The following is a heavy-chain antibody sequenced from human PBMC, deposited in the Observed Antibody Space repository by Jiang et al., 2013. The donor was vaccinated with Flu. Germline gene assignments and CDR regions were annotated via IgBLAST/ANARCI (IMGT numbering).Heavy chain of an antibody. D-gene: IGHD6-13*01. CDR2: IIPIFGTT. CDR3: ARRPSSSWGYYYYYIDV. Sequence: SGAEVKKPGSSVKVSCKASGGTFSNYGIGWVRQAPGQGLEWMGGIIPIFGTTTYTQKFQGRVTITADESTSTAYMGLSSLRSEDTAVYYCARRPSSSWGYYYYYIDVWGKGTTVTVSS. J-gene: IGHJ6*03. V-gene: IGHV1-69*01. CDR1: GGTFSNYG.